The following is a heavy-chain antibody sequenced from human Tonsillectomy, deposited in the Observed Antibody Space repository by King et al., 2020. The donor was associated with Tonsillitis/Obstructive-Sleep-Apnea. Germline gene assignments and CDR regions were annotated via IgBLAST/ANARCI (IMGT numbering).Heavy chain of an antibody. CDR3: AKDQEWLVLQNLVEY. CDR1: GFTFSSYG. CDR2: ISYDGSNK. D-gene: IGHD6-19*01. V-gene: IGHV3-30*18. Sequence: VQLVESGGGVVQPGRSLRLSCAASGFTFSSYGMHWVRQAPGKGLEWVAVISYDGSNKYYADSVKGRFSISRDNSKNTLYLQMNSLRAEDTAVYYCAKDQEWLVLQNLVEYWGQGTLVIVSS. J-gene: IGHJ4*02.